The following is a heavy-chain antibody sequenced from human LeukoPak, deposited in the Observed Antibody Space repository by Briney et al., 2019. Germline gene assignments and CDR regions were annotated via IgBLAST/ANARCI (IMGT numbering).Heavy chain of an antibody. J-gene: IGHJ4*02. CDR2: VKQDGSDK. CDR3: ARLTGTTGFDY. D-gene: IGHD1-1*01. V-gene: IGHV3-7*01. CDR1: GFPFSSYW. Sequence: PGGSLRLSCAASGFPFSSYWMSWVRQAAGKGLEWVATVKQDGSDKYYVDSVKGRFTISRDNAKNSLYLQLNSLRADDTAVYYCARLTGTTGFDYWGQGTLATVSS.